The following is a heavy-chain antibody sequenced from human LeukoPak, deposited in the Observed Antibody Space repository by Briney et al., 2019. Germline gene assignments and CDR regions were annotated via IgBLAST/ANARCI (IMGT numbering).Heavy chain of an antibody. Sequence: SETLSLTCAVSGGSISRRGYSWSWIRQPPGKGLAWIGYIYHSGSTYYNPSLKSRVTISVDRSKNQFSLKLSSVTAADTAVYYCARAGSGYYNDAFDIWGQGTMVTVSS. CDR2: IYHSGST. CDR3: ARAGSGYYNDAFDI. CDR1: GGSISRRGYS. J-gene: IGHJ3*02. D-gene: IGHD3-22*01. V-gene: IGHV4-30-2*01.